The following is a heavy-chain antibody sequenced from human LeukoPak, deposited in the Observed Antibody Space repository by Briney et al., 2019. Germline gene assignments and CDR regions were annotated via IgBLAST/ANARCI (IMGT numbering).Heavy chain of an antibody. D-gene: IGHD6-13*01. Sequence: GASVKVSCKASGYTFTSYYMHRVRQAPGQGLEWMGIINPSGGSTSYAQKFQGRVTMTRDTSTSTVYMELSSLRSEDTAVYYCARASGGIAAAGHADYWGQGTLSPSPQ. CDR3: ARASGGIAAAGHADY. CDR2: INPSGGST. CDR1: GYTFTSYY. V-gene: IGHV1-46*01. J-gene: IGHJ4*02.